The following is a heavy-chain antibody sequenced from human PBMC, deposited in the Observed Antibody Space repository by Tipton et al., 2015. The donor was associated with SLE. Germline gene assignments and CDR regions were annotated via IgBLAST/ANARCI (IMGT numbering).Heavy chain of an antibody. D-gene: IGHD3-10*01. J-gene: IGHJ4*02. CDR2: IYYRGST. Sequence: LRLSCTVSGGSISSHYWSWIRQPPGKGLEWIGYIYYRGSTNYNPSLKSRVTISVDTSKNQFSLKLSSVTAADTAVYYCARGLRITMVRGVPFDYWGQGTLVTVSS. CDR1: GGSISSHY. CDR3: ARGLRITMVRGVPFDY. V-gene: IGHV4-59*11.